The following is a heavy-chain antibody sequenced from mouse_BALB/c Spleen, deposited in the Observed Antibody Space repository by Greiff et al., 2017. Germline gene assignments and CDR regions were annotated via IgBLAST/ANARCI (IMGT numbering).Heavy chain of an antibody. Sequence: QVHVKQSGPELVKPGASVRISCKASGYTFTSYYIHWVKQRPGQGLEWIGWIYPGNVNTKYNEKFKGKATLTADKSSSTAYMQLSSLTSEDSAVYFCARSGLWLRQDQAWFAYWGQGTLVTVSA. CDR1: GYTFTSYY. CDR2: IYPGNVNT. CDR3: ARSGLWLRQDQAWFAY. V-gene: IGHV1S56*01. D-gene: IGHD2-2*01. J-gene: IGHJ3*01.